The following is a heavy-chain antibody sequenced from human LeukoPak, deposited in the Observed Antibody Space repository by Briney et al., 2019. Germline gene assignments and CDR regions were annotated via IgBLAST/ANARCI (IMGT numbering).Heavy chain of an antibody. Sequence: TGGSLRLSCAASGFRFDDYAMHWVRQAPGKGLEWVSGISWNSGSIGYADSVKGRFTISRDNAKNSLYLQMNSLRAEDTALYYCAKENIAVTTGGFDYWGQGTLVTVSS. J-gene: IGHJ4*02. CDR1: GFRFDDYA. CDR3: AKENIAVTTGGFDY. V-gene: IGHV3-9*01. D-gene: IGHD4-17*01. CDR2: ISWNSGSI.